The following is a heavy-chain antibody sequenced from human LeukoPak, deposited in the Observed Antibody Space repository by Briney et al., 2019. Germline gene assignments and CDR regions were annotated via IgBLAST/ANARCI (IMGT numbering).Heavy chain of an antibody. CDR2: IIPIFGTA. Sequence: ASVKVSYKASGGAFNSYAISWVRQAPGQGLEWMGGIIPIFGTAYYAQNSQGRVTITADESTSTVYMELSRLRSEDTAVYYCARDSTMVTPYWYFALWGRGTLVTVSS. V-gene: IGHV1-69*13. CDR3: ARDSTMVTPYWYFAL. D-gene: IGHD5/OR15-5a*01. J-gene: IGHJ2*01. CDR1: GGAFNSYA.